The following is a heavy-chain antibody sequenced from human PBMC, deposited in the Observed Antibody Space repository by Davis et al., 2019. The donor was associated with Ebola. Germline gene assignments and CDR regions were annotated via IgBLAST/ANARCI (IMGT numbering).Heavy chain of an antibody. D-gene: IGHD5-18*01. J-gene: IGHJ4*02. Sequence: GESLKISCAASGFTFSSYSMNWVRQAPGKGLEWVSSISSSSSYIYYADSVKGRFTISRDNSKNTLYLQMNSLRAEDTAVYYCAKVDTARVQGYWGQGTLVTVSS. V-gene: IGHV3-21*01. CDR2: ISSSSSYI. CDR3: AKVDTARVQGY. CDR1: GFTFSSYS.